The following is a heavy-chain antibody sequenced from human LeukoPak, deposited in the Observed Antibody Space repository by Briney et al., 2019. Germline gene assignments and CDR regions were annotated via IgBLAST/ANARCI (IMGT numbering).Heavy chain of an antibody. Sequence: SETLSLTCTVSGGSISSYYWSWIRQPPGKGLEWIGYFYYSGSTNYNPSLKSRVTISVDTSKNQFSLKLSSVTAADTAVYYCARAIIAAAGTQYFQHWGQGTLVTVSS. J-gene: IGHJ1*01. CDR2: FYYSGST. D-gene: IGHD6-13*01. CDR1: GGSISSYY. V-gene: IGHV4-59*01. CDR3: ARAIIAAAGTQYFQH.